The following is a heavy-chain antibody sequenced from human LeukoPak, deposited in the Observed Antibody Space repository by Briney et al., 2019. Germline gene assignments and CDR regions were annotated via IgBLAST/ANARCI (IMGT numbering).Heavy chain of an antibody. Sequence: SETLSLTCAVHGGSLYGYVWMWIRQPPGKGLEWIGEIHDSGTTYYSPSVRSRVTISIDTSKNQFSLNLSSVTAADTAVYYCARGRVGGNRRDDSSIWAQGTLVTVSS. CDR2: IHDSGTT. CDR1: GGSLYGYV. CDR3: ARGRVGGNRRDDSSI. D-gene: IGHD1/OR15-1a*01. J-gene: IGHJ3*02. V-gene: IGHV4-34*01.